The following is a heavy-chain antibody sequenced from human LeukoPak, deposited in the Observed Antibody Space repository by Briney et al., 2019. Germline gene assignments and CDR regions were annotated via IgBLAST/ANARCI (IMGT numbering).Heavy chain of an antibody. CDR3: AKDFSPGIAVAGTGDY. Sequence: SGGSLRLSCAASGFTFSSYSMNWVRQAPGKGLEWVAFIRYDGSNKYYADSVKGRFTISRDNSKNTLYLQMNSLRAEDTAVYYCAKDFSPGIAVAGTGDYWGQGTLVTVSS. CDR1: GFTFSSYS. J-gene: IGHJ4*02. CDR2: IRYDGSNK. D-gene: IGHD6-19*01. V-gene: IGHV3-30*02.